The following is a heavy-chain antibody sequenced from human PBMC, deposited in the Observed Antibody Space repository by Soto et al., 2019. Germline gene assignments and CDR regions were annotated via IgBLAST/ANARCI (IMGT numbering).Heavy chain of an antibody. D-gene: IGHD6-19*01. J-gene: IGHJ4*02. V-gene: IGHV3-30*18. CDR2: VSHDGRNT. Sequence: VQLVESGGGVVQPGRSLRLSCAASGFTFSDYAMHWVRQAPGKGLEWVAVVSHDGRNTHYADSVKGRFTISRDSSKNTVALEMTSRRAEDTGVDYCAKGGRQWLVTSDFNYWGQGALVTVSS. CDR3: AKGGRQWLVTSDFNY. CDR1: GFTFSDYA.